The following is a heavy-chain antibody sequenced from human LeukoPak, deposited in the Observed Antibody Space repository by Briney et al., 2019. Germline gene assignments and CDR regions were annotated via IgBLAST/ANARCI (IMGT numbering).Heavy chain of an antibody. J-gene: IGHJ4*02. CDR3: ARTSDDFWSGYYDD. CDR1: GGSISSYY. V-gene: IGHV4-4*07. D-gene: IGHD3-3*01. CDR2: IYTSGST. Sequence: SETLSLTCAVSGGSISSYYWSWIRQPPGKGLERVGRIYTSGSTNYNPSLKSRVTMSVDTSKKQFSLKLSSVTAADTAVYYCARTSDDFWSGYYDDWGQGTLVTVSS.